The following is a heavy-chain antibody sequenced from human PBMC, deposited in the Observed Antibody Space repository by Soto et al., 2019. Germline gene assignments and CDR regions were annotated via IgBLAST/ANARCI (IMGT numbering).Heavy chain of an antibody. J-gene: IGHJ4*02. CDR2: SYYSGRT. CDR3: ARHRIWKVDY. D-gene: IGHD1-1*01. Sequence: SQTLSLTCTVSGRCISSGDYYWSWIRQPPGKSLEWIGYSYYSGRTYYNPSLKIPVTISVDTSKIQFSLKVTYVTAADTAVYSCARHRIWKVDYWGQGTLVTVSS. CDR1: GRCISSGDYY. V-gene: IGHV4-30-4*01.